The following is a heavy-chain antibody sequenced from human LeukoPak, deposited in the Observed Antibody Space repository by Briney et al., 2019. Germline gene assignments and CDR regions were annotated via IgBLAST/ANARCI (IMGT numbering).Heavy chain of an antibody. Sequence: SETLSLTFTVSGVSISSYYWSWIRQSPGKGLEWIGYIFYSGSTNYNPSLKSRVTISVDTSKNQFSLKLTSVTAADTAVYYCARSRAYDYHFDNWGQGTLVTVSS. D-gene: IGHD5-12*01. V-gene: IGHV4-59*01. CDR3: ARSRAYDYHFDN. CDR2: IFYSGST. CDR1: GVSISSYY. J-gene: IGHJ4*02.